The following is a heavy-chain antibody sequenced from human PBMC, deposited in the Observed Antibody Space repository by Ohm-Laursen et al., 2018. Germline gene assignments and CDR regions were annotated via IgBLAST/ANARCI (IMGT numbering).Heavy chain of an antibody. CDR1: GFTFSSYA. V-gene: IGHV3-23*01. CDR3: AKDLASRIYSSGWLPYYFGY. Sequence: SLRLSCTASGFTFSSYAMSWVRLAPGKGLEWVSAISGSGGSTYYADSVKGRFTISRDNSKNTLYLQMNSLRAEDTAVYYCAKDLASRIYSSGWLPYYFGYWGQGTLVTVSS. CDR2: ISGSGGST. J-gene: IGHJ4*02. D-gene: IGHD6-19*01.